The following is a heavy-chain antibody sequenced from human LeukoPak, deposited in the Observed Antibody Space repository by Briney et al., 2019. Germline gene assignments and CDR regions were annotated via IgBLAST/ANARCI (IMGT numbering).Heavy chain of an antibody. CDR1: GFTFSNYA. V-gene: IGHV3-23*01. J-gene: IGHJ5*02. Sequence: GGSPRLSCAASGFTFSNYAMRWVRQAPGKGLEWVSSISRSGDTTYYADSVKGRFTISRDNAKNTLYLQMNSLRAENTAVYYCAKETFDPWGQGTLVTVSS. CDR2: ISRSGDTT. CDR3: AKETFDP.